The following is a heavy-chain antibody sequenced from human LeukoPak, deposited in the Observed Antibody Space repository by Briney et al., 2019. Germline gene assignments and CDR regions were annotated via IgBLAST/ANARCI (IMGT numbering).Heavy chain of an antibody. V-gene: IGHV1-2*06. Sequence: ASVKVSCKASGYTFTGYYMHWVRQAPGQGLEWMGRINPNSGGTNYAQKFQGRVIMTRDTSISTAYMELSRLRSDDTAVYYCARRRGYSYGYVDYWGQGTLVTVSS. J-gene: IGHJ4*02. D-gene: IGHD5-18*01. CDR3: ARRRGYSYGYVDY. CDR1: GYTFTGYY. CDR2: INPNSGGT.